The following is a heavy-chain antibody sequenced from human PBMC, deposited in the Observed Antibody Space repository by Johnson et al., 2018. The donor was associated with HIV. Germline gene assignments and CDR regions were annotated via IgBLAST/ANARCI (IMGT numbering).Heavy chain of an antibody. D-gene: IGHD3-22*01. CDR2: ISYDGSNK. Sequence: QEKLVESGGGVVQPGGSLRLSCAASGFTFSSYGMHWVRQAPGKGLEWVAVISYDGSNKYYADSVKGRFTISRDNSKNTLYLQMNSLRAEDTAVYYCASCERDSSGRGAFDIWGQGTMVTVAS. V-gene: IGHV3-30*19. CDR3: ASCERDSSGRGAFDI. J-gene: IGHJ3*02. CDR1: GFTFSSYG.